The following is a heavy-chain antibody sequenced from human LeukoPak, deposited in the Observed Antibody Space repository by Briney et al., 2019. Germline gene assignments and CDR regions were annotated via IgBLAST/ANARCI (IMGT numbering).Heavy chain of an antibody. CDR3: ARVRGITIFGVVTPTKKDAFDI. D-gene: IGHD3-3*01. CDR2: IYPGDSDT. J-gene: IGHJ3*02. Sequence: GESLKISCKGSGYSFTSYWIGWVRQMPGKGLEWMGIIYPGDSDTRYSPSFQGQVTIPADKSISTAYLQWSSLKASDTAMYYCARVRGITIFGVVTPTKKDAFDIWGQGTMVTVSS. CDR1: GYSFTSYW. V-gene: IGHV5-51*01.